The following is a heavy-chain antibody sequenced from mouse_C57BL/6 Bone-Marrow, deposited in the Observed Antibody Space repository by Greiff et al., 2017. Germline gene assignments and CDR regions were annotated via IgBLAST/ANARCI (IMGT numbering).Heavy chain of an antibody. J-gene: IGHJ1*03. CDR3: ARDYYGSRWYFDV. D-gene: IGHD1-1*01. V-gene: IGHV1-50*01. CDR1: GYTFTSYW. Sequence: QVQLQQPGAELVKPGASVKLSCKASGYTFTSYWMQWVKQRPGQGLEWIGEIDPSDSYTNYNQKFKGEATLTVDTSSSTAYMQLSSLTSEDSAVYYCARDYYGSRWYFDVWGTGTTVTVSS. CDR2: IDPSDSYT.